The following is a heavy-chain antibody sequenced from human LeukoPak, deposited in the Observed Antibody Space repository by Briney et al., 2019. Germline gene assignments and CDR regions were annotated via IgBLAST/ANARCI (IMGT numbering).Heavy chain of an antibody. CDR2: INQDGSEK. V-gene: IGHV3-7*03. D-gene: IGHD7-27*01. Sequence: GGSLRLSCAASGFTISTYAMSWVRQAPGKGLEWVANINQDGSEKNYVGSVKGRFTISRDNAKNSLYLQMKSLRAEDTAVYYCARDDNWGSGSWGQGTLVTVSS. CDR3: ARDDNWGSGS. J-gene: IGHJ5*02. CDR1: GFTISTYA.